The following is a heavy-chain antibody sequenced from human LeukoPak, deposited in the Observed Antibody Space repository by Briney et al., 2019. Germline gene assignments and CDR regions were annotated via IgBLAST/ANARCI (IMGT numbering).Heavy chain of an antibody. CDR3: AKGKPRKNDNTGYSSLDY. D-gene: IGHD3-22*01. CDR2: ISWNSGSI. Sequence: SLRLLRAASGLTFYDYAMYGVRQAPRQGLAWVSGISWNSGSIGYADSVRGRFTNSRDNAKPSVSLQMIGLRAEDTAFYYCAKGKPRKNDNTGYSSLDYWVQGTLVTVSS. J-gene: IGHJ4*02. V-gene: IGHV3-9*01. CDR1: GLTFYDYA.